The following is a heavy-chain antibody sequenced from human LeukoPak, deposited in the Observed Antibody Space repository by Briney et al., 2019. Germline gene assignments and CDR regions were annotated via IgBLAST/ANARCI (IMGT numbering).Heavy chain of an antibody. CDR1: GLTFSSYS. CDR2: ISSSSSYI. CDR3: ARDDLVAGTFDY. Sequence: GGSLRLSCAASGLTFSSYSMNWVRQAPGKGLEWVSSISSSSSYIYYADSVKGRFTISRDNAKNSLYLQMNSLRAEDTAVYYCARDDLVAGTFDYWGQGTLVTVSS. J-gene: IGHJ4*02. D-gene: IGHD6-19*01. V-gene: IGHV3-21*01.